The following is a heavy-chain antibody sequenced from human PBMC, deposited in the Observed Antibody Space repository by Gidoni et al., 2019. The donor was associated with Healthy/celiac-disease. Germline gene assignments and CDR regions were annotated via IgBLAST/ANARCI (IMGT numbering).Heavy chain of an antibody. Sequence: QVQLQESGPGLVKPSESLSLICTVSGGSISSYYWSWIRQPPGKGLEWIGYIYYSGSTNYNPSLKSLVTISVDTSKNQFSLKLSSVTAADTAVYHCARVGGATKLYYFDYWGQGTLVTVSS. CDR1: GGSISSYY. J-gene: IGHJ4*02. CDR2: IYYSGST. CDR3: ARVGGATKLYYFDY. V-gene: IGHV4-59*01. D-gene: IGHD1-26*01.